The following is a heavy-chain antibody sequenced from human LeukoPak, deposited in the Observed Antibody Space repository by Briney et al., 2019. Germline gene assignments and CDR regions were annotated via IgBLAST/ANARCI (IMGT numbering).Heavy chain of an antibody. CDR2: IYHSGST. CDR1: GGSISSSSYY. V-gene: IGHV4-39*07. J-gene: IGHJ4*02. CDR3: ARSVLGYGGNSGLAFQFDY. Sequence: SETLSLTCTVSGGSISSSSYYWGWIRQPPGKGLEWIGSIYHSGSTYYNPSLKSRVTISVDTSKNQFSLKLSSVTAADTAVYYCARSVLGYGGNSGLAFQFDYWGQGTLVTVSS. D-gene: IGHD4-23*01.